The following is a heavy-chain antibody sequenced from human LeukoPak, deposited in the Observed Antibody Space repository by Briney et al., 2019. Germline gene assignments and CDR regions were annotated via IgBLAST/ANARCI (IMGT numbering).Heavy chain of an antibody. D-gene: IGHD2-2*01. Sequence: GGSLRLSCAASGFTFSSYSMNWVRQAPGKGLEWVSSISSSSSYIYYADSVKGRFTISRDNAKNSLYLQMNSLRAEDTAVYYCGGRREDNIVVVPAASDHGAQGTLATVSS. V-gene: IGHV3-21*01. CDR1: GFTFSSYS. CDR2: ISSSSSYI. J-gene: IGHJ4*02. CDR3: GGRREDNIVVVPAASDH.